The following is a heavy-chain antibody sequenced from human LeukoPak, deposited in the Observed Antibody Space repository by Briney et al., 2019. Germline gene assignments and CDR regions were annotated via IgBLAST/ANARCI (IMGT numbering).Heavy chain of an antibody. CDR1: GGSISSGGYY. CDR3: ARGPADVLRFLEWLSRPLDY. Sequence: PSQTLSLTCTVSGGSISSGGYYWSWIRQHPGKGLEWIGYIYYSGSTNYNPSLKSRVTISVDTSKNQFSLKLSSVTAADTAVYYCARGPADVLRFLEWLSRPLDYWGQGTLVTVSS. D-gene: IGHD3-3*01. J-gene: IGHJ4*02. CDR2: IYYSGST. V-gene: IGHV4-31*03.